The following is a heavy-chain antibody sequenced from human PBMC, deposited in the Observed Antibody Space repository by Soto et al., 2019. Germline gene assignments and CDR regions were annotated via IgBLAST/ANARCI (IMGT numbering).Heavy chain of an antibody. CDR3: ARHLTVITQGYCSGDSCFGLGY. CDR1: GYTFTSYY. CDR2: INPSGGST. D-gene: IGHD2-15*01. Sequence: ASVKVSCKASGYTFTSYYMHWVRQAPGQGLEWMGIINPSGGSTSYAQKFQGRVTMTRDTSTSTVYMELSSLRSEDTAVYYCARHLTVITQGYCSGDSCFGLGYWGQGTLVTVSS. V-gene: IGHV1-46*01. J-gene: IGHJ4*02.